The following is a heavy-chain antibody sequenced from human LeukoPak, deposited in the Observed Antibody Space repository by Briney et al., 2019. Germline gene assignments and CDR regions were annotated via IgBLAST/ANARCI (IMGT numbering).Heavy chain of an antibody. D-gene: IGHD6-13*01. CDR3: ARGDPAYSSSWYTSFDY. CDR1: GGSISSYY. CDR2: IYYSGST. Sequence: SETLSLTCTVSGGSISSYYWSWIRQPPGKGLEWIGYIYYSGSTNYNPSLKSRVTISVDTSKNQFSLKLSSVTAADTAVYYCARGDPAYSSSWYTSFDYWGQGTPVTVSS. V-gene: IGHV4-59*12. J-gene: IGHJ4*02.